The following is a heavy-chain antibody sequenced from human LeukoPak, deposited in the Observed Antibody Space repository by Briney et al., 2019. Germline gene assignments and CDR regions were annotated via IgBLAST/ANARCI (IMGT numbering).Heavy chain of an antibody. V-gene: IGHV3-30*04. Sequence: GGSLRLSCAASGFPFSTYSMHWVRQAPGKGLEWVAVISSDESSENYADSVEGRFTISRDNSKNTLYLQMNTLRAEDTAVYYCAREKYCTATDCLPGRFYFDYWGQGTLVTVSS. CDR2: ISSDESSE. CDR1: GFPFSTYS. CDR3: AREKYCTATDCLPGRFYFDY. J-gene: IGHJ4*02. D-gene: IGHD2-8*02.